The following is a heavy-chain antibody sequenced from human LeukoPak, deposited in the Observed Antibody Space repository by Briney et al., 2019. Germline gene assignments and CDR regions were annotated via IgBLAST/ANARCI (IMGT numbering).Heavy chain of an antibody. D-gene: IGHD3-16*02. Sequence: SETLSLTCAVYGGSFSGYCWSWIRQPPGKGLEWIGEINHSGSTNYNPSLKSRVTISLDTSKNQFSLRVNSVTAVDTALYYCARDTAIYRAFDVWGQGTMVTVSS. J-gene: IGHJ3*01. CDR1: GGSFSGYC. CDR3: ARDTAIYRAFDV. V-gene: IGHV4-34*01. CDR2: INHSGST.